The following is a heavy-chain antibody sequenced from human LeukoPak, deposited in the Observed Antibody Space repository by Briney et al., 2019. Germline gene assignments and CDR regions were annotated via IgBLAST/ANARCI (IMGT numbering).Heavy chain of an antibody. D-gene: IGHD6-19*01. CDR2: IYYSGST. CDR1: GGSISSSSYY. CDR3: ASLVKYNSGWYSFNY. J-gene: IGHJ4*02. V-gene: IGHV4-39*07. Sequence: SETLSLTCSVSGGSISSSSYYWGWIRQPPGKGLEWIGSIYYSGSTYYNPSLKSRVTISVDTSKNQFSLKLSSVTAADTAVYYCASLVKYNSGWYSFNYWGQGTLVTVSS.